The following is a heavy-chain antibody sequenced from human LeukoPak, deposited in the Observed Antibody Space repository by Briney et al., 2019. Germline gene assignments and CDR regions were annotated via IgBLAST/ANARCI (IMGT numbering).Heavy chain of an antibody. D-gene: IGHD2-21*02. J-gene: IGHJ5*02. V-gene: IGHV4-39*07. Sequence: PSETLSLTCTASGGSISSSSYYWGWIRQPPGKGLEWIGSIYYSGSTYYNPSLKSRVTISVDTSKNQFSLKLSSVTAADTAVYYCARGGGDSNWFDPWGQGTLVTVSS. CDR1: GGSISSSSYY. CDR3: ARGGGDSNWFDP. CDR2: IYYSGST.